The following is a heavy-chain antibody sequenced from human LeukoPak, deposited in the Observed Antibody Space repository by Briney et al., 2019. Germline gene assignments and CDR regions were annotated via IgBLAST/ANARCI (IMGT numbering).Heavy chain of an antibody. CDR3: ARHSDVIGAI. Sequence: GESLQISCKASGYTFTHQWIGWVRQKSGSGLEWMGIIYPRDSATRYSPSFQGHVSISADTSINTAYLEWSRLEASDTAIYYCARHSDVIGAIWGQGTLVTVS. J-gene: IGHJ4*02. V-gene: IGHV5-51*01. CDR1: GYTFTHQW. CDR2: IYPRDSAT. D-gene: IGHD3-10*01.